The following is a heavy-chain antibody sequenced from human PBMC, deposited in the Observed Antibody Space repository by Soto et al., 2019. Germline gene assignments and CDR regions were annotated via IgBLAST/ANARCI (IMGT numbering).Heavy chain of an antibody. CDR1: GFPFSGSA. Sequence: HPXGCLRLSCAASGFPFSGSAVHWVRQASGKGLEWVGRIRSKANSYATAYAASVKGRFTISRDDSKNTAYLQMNSLKTEDTAVYYCTRLFSVVAAAADYGMDVWGQGTTVTVSS. V-gene: IGHV3-73*01. CDR2: IRSKANSYAT. D-gene: IGHD2-15*01. J-gene: IGHJ6*02. CDR3: TRLFSVVAAAADYGMDV.